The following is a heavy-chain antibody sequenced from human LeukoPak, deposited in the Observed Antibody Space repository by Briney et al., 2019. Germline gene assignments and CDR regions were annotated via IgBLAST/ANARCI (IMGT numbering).Heavy chain of an antibody. CDR3: ARDTPRIAAAGTDLSDY. J-gene: IGHJ4*02. Sequence: GGSLRLSCAASGFNFSSYWMSWVRQAPGKGLEWVANIKQDGSEKYYVDSVKGRFTISRDNAKNSLYLQMNSLRAEDTAVYYCARDTPRIAAAGTDLSDYWGQGTLVTVSS. CDR1: GFNFSSYW. D-gene: IGHD6-13*01. V-gene: IGHV3-7*01. CDR2: IKQDGSEK.